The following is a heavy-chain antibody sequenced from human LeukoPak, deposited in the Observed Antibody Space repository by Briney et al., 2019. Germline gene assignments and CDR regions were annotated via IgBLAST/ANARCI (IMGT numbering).Heavy chain of an antibody. CDR3: AREYSSASIPFGAFDI. Sequence: SVKVSCKASGGTFSSYAISWVRQAPGQGLEWMGGIIPIFGTANYAQKFQGRVTITADESTGTAYMGLSSLRSEDTAVYYCAREYSSASIPFGAFDIWGQGTMVTVSS. V-gene: IGHV1-69*13. CDR2: IIPIFGTA. J-gene: IGHJ3*02. CDR1: GGTFSSYA. D-gene: IGHD6-6*01.